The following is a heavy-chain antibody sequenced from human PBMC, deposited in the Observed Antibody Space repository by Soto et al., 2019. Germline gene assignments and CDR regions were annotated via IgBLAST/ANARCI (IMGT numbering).Heavy chain of an antibody. V-gene: IGHV4-31*02. CDR1: GGSITTGGRY. Sequence: QVRLQECGPGLVKPSQTLSLKCSVSGGSITTGGRYWSWIRQLPGKGLEWIGDICYSGTTYYNAALTSRVTISVEAAKNQFSLKLSSVTAADTAVYYCAQALVFTGGDGFDIWGQGRLVTVSS. CDR3: AQALVFTGGDGFDI. CDR2: ICYSGTT. D-gene: IGHD1-1*01. J-gene: IGHJ3*02.